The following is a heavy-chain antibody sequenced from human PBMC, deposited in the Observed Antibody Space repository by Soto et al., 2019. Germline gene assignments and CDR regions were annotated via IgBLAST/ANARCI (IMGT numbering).Heavy chain of an antibody. D-gene: IGHD3-3*01. CDR2: IYPGDPDT. CDR1: GYKVSTWHNFTSYW. Sequence: PGESLKISCMGSGYKVSTWHNFTSYWIAWVRQMPGEGLEWMGIIYPGDPDTRYSPSFQGQVTISADKSINSVYLQWSSLKASDTATYYCARLGFNYDFLSGYYNVHHYYGIDVWGQGTTVNVS. CDR3: ARLGFNYDFLSGYYNVHHYYGIDV. J-gene: IGHJ6*02. V-gene: IGHV5-51*01.